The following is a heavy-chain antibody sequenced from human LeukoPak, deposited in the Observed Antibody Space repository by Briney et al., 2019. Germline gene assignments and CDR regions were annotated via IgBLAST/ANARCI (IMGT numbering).Heavy chain of an antibody. D-gene: IGHD2/OR15-2a*01. CDR2: IYYTGST. CDR1: GGSISSYY. J-gene: IGHJ4*02. V-gene: IGHV4-59*08. CDR3: TRRRAVPGFYYFDY. Sequence: SETLSLTCTVSGGSISSYYWTWIRQPPGKGLEWIGYIYYTGSTKYNPSLKSRVTISVDTPKNQFSLNLSSLTAADTTVYYCTRRRAVPGFYYFDYWGQGTLVTVSS.